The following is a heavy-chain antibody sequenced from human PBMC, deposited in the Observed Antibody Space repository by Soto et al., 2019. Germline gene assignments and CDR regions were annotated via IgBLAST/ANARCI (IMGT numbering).Heavy chain of an antibody. CDR1: GNTFTSYG. D-gene: IGHD3-22*01. V-gene: IGHV1-18*01. CDR3: ARGGYYDSSGSRNYHYYGMNV. Sequence: ASVKVSCKASGNTFTSYGISWVRQAPGQGLEWMGWISGYNGNTNYAQTLQGRVSMSTDTSTNTAYMELRSLRSDDTAMYYCARGGYYDSSGSRNYHYYGMNVWGQGTTVTVSS. J-gene: IGHJ6*02. CDR2: ISGYNGNT.